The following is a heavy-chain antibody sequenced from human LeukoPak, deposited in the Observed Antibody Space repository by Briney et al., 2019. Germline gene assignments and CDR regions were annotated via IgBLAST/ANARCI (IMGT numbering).Heavy chain of an antibody. CDR2: ISGSGGST. J-gene: IGHJ6*03. CDR3: AKVPRSGSGSYWVEEYYYYMDV. V-gene: IGHV3-23*01. D-gene: IGHD1-26*01. CDR1: GFTFSSYA. Sequence: GGSLRLSCAASGFTFSSYAMSWVRQAPGKGLEWVSAISGSGGSTYYADSVKGRFTISRDNSKNTLYLQMNSLRAEDTAVYYCAKVPRSGSGSYWVEEYYYYMDVWGKGTTVTISS.